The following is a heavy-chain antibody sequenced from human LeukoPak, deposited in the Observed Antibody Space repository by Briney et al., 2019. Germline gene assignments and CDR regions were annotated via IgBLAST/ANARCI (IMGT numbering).Heavy chain of an antibody. V-gene: IGHV4-59*01. CDR1: GGSISSYY. J-gene: IGHJ4*02. Sequence: SETLSLTCTVSGGSISSYYWHWIRQPPGKGLEWIGYIYYSGSTNYNPSLKSRVTISVDTSKNQFSLKLSSVTAADTAVYYCARDGAFGGVIVTSFDYWGQGTLVTVSS. D-gene: IGHD3-16*02. CDR2: IYYSGST. CDR3: ARDGAFGGVIVTSFDY.